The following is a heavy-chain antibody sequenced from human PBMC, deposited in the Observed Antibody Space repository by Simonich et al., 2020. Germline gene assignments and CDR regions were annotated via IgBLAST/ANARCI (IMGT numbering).Heavy chain of an antibody. D-gene: IGHD3-10*01. J-gene: IGHJ4*02. CDR2: IRSKANSYAT. V-gene: IGHV3-73*02. Sequence: EVQLVESGGGLVQPGGSLKLSCAASGFTFSGSAMHWFRQASGKGLEWVGRIRSKANSYATAYAASVKGRFTISRDDSKNTAYLQMNSLKTEDTAVYYCTRFDYYGSGSYYFDYWGQGTLVTVSS. CDR3: TRFDYYGSGSYYFDY. CDR1: GFTFSGSA.